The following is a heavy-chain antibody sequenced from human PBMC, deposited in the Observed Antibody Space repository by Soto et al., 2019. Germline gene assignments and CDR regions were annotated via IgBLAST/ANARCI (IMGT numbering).Heavy chain of an antibody. D-gene: IGHD3-16*01. V-gene: IGHV4-61*08. CDR3: ARIQVDTSMIYWSDT. CDR1: GDSVSSGDYY. J-gene: IGHJ5*02. CDR2: VYFSGST. Sequence: SETLSLTCSVSGDSVSSGDYYWSWIRQPPGKGLEWIGHVYFSGSTNYIPSLKSRLTMSVDTAKNQFSLKLNSVTAADTAVYYCARIQVDTSMIYWSDTWGQGTQVTVSS.